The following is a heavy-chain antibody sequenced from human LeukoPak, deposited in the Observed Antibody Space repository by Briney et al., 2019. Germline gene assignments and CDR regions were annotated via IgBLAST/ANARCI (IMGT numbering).Heavy chain of an antibody. CDR1: GFTFSSYG. CDR3: AKAGRGYSGYGDY. D-gene: IGHD5-12*01. V-gene: IGHV3-30*02. CDR2: IRYDGSNK. Sequence: GGSLRLSCAASGFTFSSYGMHWVRQAPGKGLEWVAFIRYDGSNKYYADSVKGRFTISRDNSKNTLYLQMNSLRAEDTAVYYCAKAGRGYSGYGDYWGQGTLVTVSS. J-gene: IGHJ4*02.